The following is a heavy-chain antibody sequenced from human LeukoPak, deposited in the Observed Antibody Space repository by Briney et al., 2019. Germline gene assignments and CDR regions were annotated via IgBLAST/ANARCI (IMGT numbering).Heavy chain of an antibody. V-gene: IGHV3-30*18. J-gene: IGHJ4*02. CDR1: GFNFSRHG. CDR3: AKDPSPTLLWFGSQFDN. D-gene: IGHD3-10*01. CDR2: ISYEGSNK. Sequence: GGSLRLSCAASGFNFSRHGMHWVRQAPGKGLEWVAVISYEGSNKYYADSVKGRFTISRDNSKKTLYLQMNSLRAEDTAVYYCAKDPSPTLLWFGSQFDNWGQGALVTISS.